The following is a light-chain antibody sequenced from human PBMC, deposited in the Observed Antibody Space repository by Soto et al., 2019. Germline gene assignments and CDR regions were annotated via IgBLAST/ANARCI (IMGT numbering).Light chain of an antibody. J-gene: IGLJ1*01. CDR3: AAWDDSLTGPV. CDR1: RSDIGSNS. Sequence: QSALTQPPSASGTPGQTVIISCSGSRSDIGSNSVNWYQHLPGTAPKLLIYNNNQRPSGVPDRFSGSKSGTPASLAISGLQSEDEADYYCAAWDDSLTGPVFGTGTNVTVL. CDR2: NNN. V-gene: IGLV1-44*01.